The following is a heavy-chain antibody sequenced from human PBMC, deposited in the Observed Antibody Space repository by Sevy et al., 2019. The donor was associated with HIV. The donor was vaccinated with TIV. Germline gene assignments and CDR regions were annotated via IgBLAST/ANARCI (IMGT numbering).Heavy chain of an antibody. CDR2: IWYDGSNR. CDR3: AREGLAVAGIGYYFEY. Sequence: GGYLRLSCAASGFTFNSYGMHWVRQAPGKGLEWVALIWYDGSNRSYVDSVKGRFTVSRDNSKNTLCLQMNSLRAEDTAVYYCAREGLAVAGIGYYFEYWGPGTLVTVSS. D-gene: IGHD6-13*01. J-gene: IGHJ4*02. CDR1: GFTFNSYG. V-gene: IGHV3-33*01.